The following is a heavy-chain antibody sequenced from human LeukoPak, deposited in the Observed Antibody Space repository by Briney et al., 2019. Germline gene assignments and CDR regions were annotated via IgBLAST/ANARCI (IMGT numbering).Heavy chain of an antibody. D-gene: IGHD2/OR15-2a*01. CDR2: INADGSTA. V-gene: IGHV3-74*01. CDR3: ATWAFYHNLDV. J-gene: IGHJ6*02. Sequence: GGSLRLSCAASGFTFGNSWVHWVRQAPGKGLVWVSLINADGSTATYADSVKGRFTTSRDNSKNSLYLQMNSLTSEDTALYYCATWAFYHNLDVWGQGTTVIVSS. CDR1: GFTFGNSW.